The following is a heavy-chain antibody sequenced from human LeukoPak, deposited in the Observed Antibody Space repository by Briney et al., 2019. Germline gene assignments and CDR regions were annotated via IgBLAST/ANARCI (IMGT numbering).Heavy chain of an antibody. CDR1: GFTFSSYA. J-gene: IGHJ4*02. Sequence: GRSLRLSCAASGFTFSSYAMHWVRQAPGKGLEWVAVISYDGSNKYYADSVKGRFTISRDNSKNTLYLQMNSLRAEDTAVYYCARAVVAGTKYYFDYWGQGTLVTVSS. CDR2: ISYDGSNK. D-gene: IGHD6-19*01. V-gene: IGHV3-30-3*01. CDR3: ARAVVAGTKYYFDY.